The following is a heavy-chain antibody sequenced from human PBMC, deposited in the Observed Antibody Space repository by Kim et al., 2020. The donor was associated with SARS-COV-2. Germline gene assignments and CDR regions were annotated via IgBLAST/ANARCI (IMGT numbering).Heavy chain of an antibody. CDR1: GFAFSSYA. Sequence: GGSLRLSCAASGFAFSSYALSWVRQAPGKGLEWLSGITGSGGSTYYADSVKGRFTISRANSKNTLYLQMNSLRAEDTAVYYCATGGYYYWGQGTLVTVSS. CDR2: ITGSGGST. J-gene: IGHJ4*02. D-gene: IGHD3-16*01. CDR3: ATGGYYY. V-gene: IGHV3-23*01.